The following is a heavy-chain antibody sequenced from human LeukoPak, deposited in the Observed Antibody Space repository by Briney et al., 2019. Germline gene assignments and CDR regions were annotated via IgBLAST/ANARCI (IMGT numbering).Heavy chain of an antibody. V-gene: IGHV3-23*01. CDR1: GFTFSSYA. Sequence: GGSLRLSCAASGFTFSSYAMSWVRQAPGKGLEWVSAISGSGGSTYYADSVKGRLTISRDNSKNTLYLQMNSLRAEDTAVYYCAKDRGSYDSSGYYRYFDYWGQGTLVTVSS. D-gene: IGHD3-22*01. J-gene: IGHJ4*02. CDR2: ISGSGGST. CDR3: AKDRGSYDSSGYYRYFDY.